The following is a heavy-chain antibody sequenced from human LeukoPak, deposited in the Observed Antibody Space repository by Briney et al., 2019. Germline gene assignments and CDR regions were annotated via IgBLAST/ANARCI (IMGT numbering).Heavy chain of an antibody. Sequence: PGGSLRLSCAASGFTFSDYDMSWVRQAPGKGLEGVSYISTSGSIIYYADSVKGRFTISRDTAKNSLFLQMNSLRAEDTAVYYCAREGQWLAKYYFDYWGQGTLVTVSS. CDR2: ISTSGSII. J-gene: IGHJ4*02. D-gene: IGHD6-19*01. CDR1: GFTFSDYD. CDR3: AREGQWLAKYYFDY. V-gene: IGHV3-11*04.